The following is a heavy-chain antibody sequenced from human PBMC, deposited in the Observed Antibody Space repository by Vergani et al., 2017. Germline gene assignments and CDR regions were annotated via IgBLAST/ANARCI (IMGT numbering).Heavy chain of an antibody. Sequence: ANYAQKFQGRVTITADESTSTAYMELSSLGSEDTAVYYCARGLVVPTTSSYYYYGMDVWGQGTTVTVSS. CDR3: ARGLVVPTTSSYYYYGMDV. D-gene: IGHD2-2*01. V-gene: IGHV1-69*01. CDR2: A. J-gene: IGHJ6*02.